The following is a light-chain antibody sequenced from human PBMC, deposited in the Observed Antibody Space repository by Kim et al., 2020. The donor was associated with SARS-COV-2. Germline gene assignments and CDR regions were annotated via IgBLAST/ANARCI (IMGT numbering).Light chain of an antibody. J-gene: IGLJ2*01. CDR1: VLAKKY. Sequence: SSELTQPSSVSVSPGQTARITCSGDVLAKKYARWFQQKPGQAPVLVIYKDSERPSGIPERFSGSSSGTTVTLTISGAQVEDEADYYCYSAADNNEVFGGGTQLTVL. CDR2: KDS. CDR3: YSAADNNEV. V-gene: IGLV3-27*01.